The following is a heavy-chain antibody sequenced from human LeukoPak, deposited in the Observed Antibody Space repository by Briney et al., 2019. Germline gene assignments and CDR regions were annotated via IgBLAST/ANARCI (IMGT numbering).Heavy chain of an antibody. D-gene: IGHD2/OR15-2a*01. CDR2: ISTFNGNT. CDR3: ARLLSDALLLRDY. CDR1: GYTFTSYG. Sequence: ASVKVSCKTSGYTFTSYGISWVRQAPGHGLEWMGWISTFNGNTNYAQKVQGRVAMTIDTSTSTAYMELRRLRSDDTAVYYCARLLSDALLLRDYWGQGTLVTVSS. V-gene: IGHV1-18*01. J-gene: IGHJ4*02.